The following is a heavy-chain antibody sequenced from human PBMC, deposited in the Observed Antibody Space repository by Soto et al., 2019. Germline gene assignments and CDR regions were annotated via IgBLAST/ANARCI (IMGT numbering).Heavy chain of an antibody. CDR1: GFTFDDYA. D-gene: IGHD2-2*01. J-gene: IGHJ4*02. V-gene: IGHV3-9*01. CDR3: AKVGQLLTDGARY. Sequence: EVQLVESGGGLVQPGRSLRLSCAASGFTFDDYAMHWVRQAPGKGLEWVSGISWNSGSIGYAHSVKGRLTISRDNAKNSLYLPSTSLRSEATSLYFSAKVGQLLTDGARYWGQGTLVTVSS. CDR2: ISWNSGSI.